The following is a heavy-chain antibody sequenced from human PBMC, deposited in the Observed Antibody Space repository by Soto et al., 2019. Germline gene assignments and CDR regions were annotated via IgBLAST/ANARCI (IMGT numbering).Heavy chain of an antibody. CDR2: MNTNTGNT. D-gene: IGHD3-3*01. J-gene: IGHJ4*02. V-gene: IGHV1-8*01. CDR1: GYTFTEFD. CDR3: ARVVRFFGGHAGY. Sequence: QVLLVQTGADEKKPGASVKVSCKTSGYTFTEFDINWVRQAPGQGRAWMGWMNTNTGNTGYAQKFQGRVTMTRDTSISTAYMELRRLRSEDTAVYYCARVVRFFGGHAGYWGQGTLVTVSS.